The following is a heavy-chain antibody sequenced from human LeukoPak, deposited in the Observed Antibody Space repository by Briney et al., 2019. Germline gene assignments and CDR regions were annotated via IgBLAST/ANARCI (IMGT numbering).Heavy chain of an antibody. CDR2: ISGSGDNT. CDR3: AKEIRTVLVFYGWFYP. J-gene: IGHJ5*02. CDR1: GFIFRRYV. V-gene: IGHV3-23*01. D-gene: IGHD2/OR15-2a*01. Sequence: GGSLTLSHAASGFIFRRYVMTWVRQAPGKGLEWVSAISGSGDNTYYADSVKGRFTISRDNSKNTLYLQMNSLRADDTAEYYCAKEIRTVLVFYGWFYPWGQGTLVSVSS.